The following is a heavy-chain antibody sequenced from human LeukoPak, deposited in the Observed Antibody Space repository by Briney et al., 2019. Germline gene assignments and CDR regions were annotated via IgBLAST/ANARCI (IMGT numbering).Heavy chain of an antibody. Sequence: SETLSHTCTVSGGSISSYYWSWIRQPPGKGLEWIGYIYYSGSTNYNPSLKSRVTISVDTSKNQFSLKLSSVTAADTAVYYCARTLPSYDILPWYFDYWGQGTLVTVSS. D-gene: IGHD3-9*01. J-gene: IGHJ4*02. CDR2: IYYSGST. CDR1: GGSISSYY. V-gene: IGHV4-59*08. CDR3: ARTLPSYDILPWYFDY.